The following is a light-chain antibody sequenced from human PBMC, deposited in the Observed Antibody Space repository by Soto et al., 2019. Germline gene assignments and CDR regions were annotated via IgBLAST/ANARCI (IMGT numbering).Light chain of an antibody. Sequence: DIQMTQSPSSLSASVGDRVTITCRASQNISSYLNWYQQKPGKAPQLLIYATSSLQTGVPSRFSASGAGTDVSLDSSGLQPEDSATYDCQQGYSSGWTCGRGTKVEI. J-gene: IGKJ1*01. CDR1: QNISSY. V-gene: IGKV1-39*01. CDR2: ATS. CDR3: QQGYSSGWT.